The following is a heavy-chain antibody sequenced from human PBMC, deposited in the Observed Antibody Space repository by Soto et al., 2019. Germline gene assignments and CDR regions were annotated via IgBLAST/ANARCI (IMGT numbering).Heavy chain of an antibody. CDR3: ARGARGT. V-gene: IGHV3-7*01. CDR1: GFSISDYW. J-gene: IGHJ5*02. D-gene: IGHD3-10*01. Sequence: GGSLRLSCAVSGFSISDYWMSWVRQAPGKGLEWVANIKEDGSEKYYVDSVKGRFTISRDNAMNSLYLQMNSLRAEDTAVYYCARGARGTWGQGTLVTVSS. CDR2: IKEDGSEK.